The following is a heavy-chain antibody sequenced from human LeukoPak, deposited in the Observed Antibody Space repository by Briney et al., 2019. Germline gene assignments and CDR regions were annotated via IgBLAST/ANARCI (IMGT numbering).Heavy chain of an antibody. D-gene: IGHD3-10*01. J-gene: IGHJ6*03. V-gene: IGHV1-8*01. CDR1: GYTFTSYD. Sequence: ASVKVSCKASGYTFTSYDINWVRQATGQGLEWMGWMNPNSGNTGYAQKFQGRVTMTRNTSISTAHMELSSLRSEDTAVYYCARVGYYGSGSYLSYYYYMDVWGKGTTVTVSS. CDR3: ARVGYYGSGSYLSYYYYMDV. CDR2: MNPNSGNT.